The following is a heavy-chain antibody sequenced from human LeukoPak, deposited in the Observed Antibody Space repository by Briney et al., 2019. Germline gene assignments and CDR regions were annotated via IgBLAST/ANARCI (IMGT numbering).Heavy chain of an antibody. CDR3: TFSSYGDHVGVDAFDM. CDR2: INAYGSST. D-gene: IGHD4-17*01. J-gene: IGHJ3*02. Sequence: PGGSLRLSCAVSGFTVSSNYMSWVRQAPGKGLVWVSRINAYGSSTNYADSVKGRFTISRDNAKNTVYLQMNSLSAEDTAMYYCTFSSYGDHVGVDAFDMWGQGTMVTVSS. CDR1: GFTVSSNY. V-gene: IGHV3-74*01.